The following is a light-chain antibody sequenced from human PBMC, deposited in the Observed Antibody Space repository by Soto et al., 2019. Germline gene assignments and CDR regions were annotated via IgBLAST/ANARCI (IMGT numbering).Light chain of an antibody. CDR2: RNN. Sequence: QSVLTQPPSASGTPGQRVTITCSGGSSNIGSNYVYWYNQLPGTAPRLLIYRNNQRPSGVPDRLSGSKSGTSASLAISGLRSEDETDYYCAAWDDSLNGGVFGGGTQLTVL. J-gene: IGLJ3*02. CDR1: SSNIGSNY. CDR3: AAWDDSLNGGV. V-gene: IGLV1-47*01.